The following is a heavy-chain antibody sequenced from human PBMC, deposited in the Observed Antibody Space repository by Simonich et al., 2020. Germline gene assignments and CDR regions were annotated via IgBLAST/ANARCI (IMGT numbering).Heavy chain of an antibody. V-gene: IGHV4-59*01. CDR3: ARGISSGWYWYFDL. CDR2: IHYSGST. Sequence: QVKLQESGPGLVQPSETLSLTCTVSGGSISSYDWGWIRQPPGEGLGWIGYIHYSGSTNYNPSLESRVTISVDTYKNQFSLKLSSVNAADTAVYYCARGISSGWYWYFDLWGRGTLVTVSS. CDR1: GGSISSYD. D-gene: IGHD6-19*01. J-gene: IGHJ2*01.